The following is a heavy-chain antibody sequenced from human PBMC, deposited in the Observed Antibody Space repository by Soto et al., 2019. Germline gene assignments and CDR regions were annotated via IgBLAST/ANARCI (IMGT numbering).Heavy chain of an antibody. CDR2: IIPLFGTP. D-gene: IGHD3-10*01. CDR3: ARDRDDYGSGNYYNRIDF. Sequence: QVQLVQSGAEVKKPGSSVKVSCKASGGIFSTYAISWLRQAPGQGIEWMGGIIPLFGTPNYAQRSQGRVTITADESTSTAYMELSRLRSEDTAVYYCARDRDDYGSGNYYNRIDFWGQGTLVTVSS. J-gene: IGHJ4*02. CDR1: GGIFSTYA. V-gene: IGHV1-69*01.